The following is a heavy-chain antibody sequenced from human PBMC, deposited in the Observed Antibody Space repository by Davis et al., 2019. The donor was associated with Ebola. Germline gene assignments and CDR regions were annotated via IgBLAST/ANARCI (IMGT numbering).Heavy chain of an antibody. CDR1: GYTFTSYA. Sequence: AASVKVSCKASGYTFTSYAMHWVRQAPGQRLEWMGWINAGNGNTNYAQKLQGRVTMTTDTSTSTAYMELRSLRSDDTAVYYCARDGAWVTMVRGQRYGMDVWGQGTTVTVSS. V-gene: IGHV1-3*01. J-gene: IGHJ6*02. D-gene: IGHD3-10*01. CDR2: INAGNGNT. CDR3: ARDGAWVTMVRGQRYGMDV.